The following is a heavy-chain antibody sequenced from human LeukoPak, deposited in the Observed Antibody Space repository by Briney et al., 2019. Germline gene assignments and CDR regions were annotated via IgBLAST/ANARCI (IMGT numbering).Heavy chain of an antibody. V-gene: IGHV3-66*01. CDR1: GATVSSNH. CDR2: IYSGGGT. Sequence: QPGGSLRLSCAVSGATVSSNHMSWVRQAPRKGLEWVSAIYSGGGTYYADSVKGRYTLSRDNSKNTLYLQMNSLRAEDTAIYYCMRDASWGQGTLVTVSS. CDR3: MRDAS. J-gene: IGHJ4*02.